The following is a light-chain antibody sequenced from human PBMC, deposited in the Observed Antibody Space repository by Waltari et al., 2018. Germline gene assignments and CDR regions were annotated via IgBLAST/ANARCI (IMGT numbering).Light chain of an antibody. J-gene: IGLJ2*01. CDR2: EGS. Sequence: SALTPPASVSGSPGPSLTLPCPGTSSEAGSYNLVSWYQPHPGQAPKLMIYEGSKRPSGVSNRFSGSKSGNTASLTISGLQAEDEADYYCCSYAGSSTFVFGGGTKLTVL. CDR1: SSEAGSYNL. CDR3: CSYAGSSTFV. V-gene: IGLV2-23*01.